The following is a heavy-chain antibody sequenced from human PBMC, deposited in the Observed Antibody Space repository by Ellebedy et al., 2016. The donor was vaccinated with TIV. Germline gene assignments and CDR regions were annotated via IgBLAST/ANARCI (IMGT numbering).Heavy chain of an antibody. V-gene: IGHV3-23*01. Sequence: GESLKISCAASGFTFSDYAMSWVRQAPGKGLEWVSTISTRGDKRYYADSVKGRFTISRDNSRNTLSMQMNSLRAEDTAMYYCAKDGGLGRHCVSASCYTNAFDIWGQGTMVSVSS. J-gene: IGHJ3*02. D-gene: IGHD2-2*01. CDR2: ISTRGDKR. CDR1: GFTFSDYA. CDR3: AKDGGLGRHCVSASCYTNAFDI.